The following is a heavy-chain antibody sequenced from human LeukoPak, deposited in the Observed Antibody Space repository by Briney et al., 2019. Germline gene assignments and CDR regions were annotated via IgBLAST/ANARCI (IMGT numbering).Heavy chain of an antibody. CDR2: INPSGGST. J-gene: IGHJ4*02. CDR3: ARALSTVPSGGPFDY. CDR1: GYTFTSYY. V-gene: IGHV1-46*01. Sequence: ASVEVSCKASGYTFTSYYMHWVRQAPGQGLEWMGIINPSGGSTSYAQKFQGRVTMTRDTSTSTVYMELSSLRSEDTAVYYCARALSTVPSGGPFDYWGQGTLVTVSS. D-gene: IGHD4-17*01.